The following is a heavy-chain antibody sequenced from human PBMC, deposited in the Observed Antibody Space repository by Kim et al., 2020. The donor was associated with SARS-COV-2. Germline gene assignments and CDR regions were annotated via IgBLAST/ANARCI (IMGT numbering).Heavy chain of an antibody. CDR2: IIPIFGTA. Sequence: SVKVSCKASGGTFSSYAISWVRQAPGQGLEWMGGIIPIFGTANYAQKFQGRVTITADESTSTAYMELSSLRSEDTAVYYCARGWELLSGRGDYYYYGMDVWGQGTTVTVSS. CDR3: ARGWELLSGRGDYYYYGMDV. V-gene: IGHV1-69*13. J-gene: IGHJ6*02. D-gene: IGHD1-26*01. CDR1: GGTFSSYA.